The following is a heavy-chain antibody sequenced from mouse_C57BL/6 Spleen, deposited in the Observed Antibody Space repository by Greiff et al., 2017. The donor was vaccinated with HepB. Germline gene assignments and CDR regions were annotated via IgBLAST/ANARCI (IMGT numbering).Heavy chain of an antibody. V-gene: IGHV1-55*01. Sequence: QVQLQQSGAELVKPGASVKMSCKASGYTFTSYWITWVKQRPGPGLEWIGDIYPGSGSTNYNEKFKSKATLTVDTSSSTAYMQLSSLTSEDSAVYYCAGQLRLPGAMDYWGQGTSVTVSS. CDR3: AGQLRLPGAMDY. CDR1: GYTFTSYW. D-gene: IGHD3-2*02. J-gene: IGHJ4*01. CDR2: IYPGSGST.